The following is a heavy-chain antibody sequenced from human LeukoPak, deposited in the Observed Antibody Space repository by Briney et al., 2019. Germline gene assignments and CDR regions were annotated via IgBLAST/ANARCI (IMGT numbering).Heavy chain of an antibody. V-gene: IGHV3-23*01. CDR3: AKDGPYGDPGYFDY. J-gene: IGHJ4*02. Sequence: GGSLRLSCVPSGFSFSNYAMSWVRQAPGKGLEWVSAISGSGGSTYYADSVKGRFTISRDNSKNTLYLQMNSLRAEDTAVYYCAKDGPYGDPGYFDYWGQGTLVTVSS. CDR2: ISGSGGST. D-gene: IGHD4-17*01. CDR1: GFSFSNYA.